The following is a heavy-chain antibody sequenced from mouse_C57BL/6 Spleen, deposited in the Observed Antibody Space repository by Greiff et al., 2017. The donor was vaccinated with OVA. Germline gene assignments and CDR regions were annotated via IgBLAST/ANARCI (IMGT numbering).Heavy chain of an antibody. CDR2: IDPETGGT. V-gene: IGHV1-15*01. J-gene: IGHJ3*01. CDR1: GYTFTDYE. D-gene: IGHD1-1*01. Sequence: VQLQQSGAELVRPGASVTLSCKASGYTFTDYEMHWVKQTPVHGLEWIGAIDPETGGTAYNQKFKGKAILTADKSSSTAYMELRSLTSEDSAVYYCTRTYGSSYEEAWFAYWGQGTLVTVSA. CDR3: TRTYGSSYEEAWFAY.